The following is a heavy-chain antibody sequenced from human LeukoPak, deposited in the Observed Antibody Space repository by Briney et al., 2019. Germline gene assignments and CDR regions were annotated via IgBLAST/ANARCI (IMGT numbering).Heavy chain of an antibody. D-gene: IGHD3-3*01. J-gene: IGHJ5*02. CDR3: ARDRGQTDFWSGVNWFDP. Sequence: PSETLSLTCTVSGGSISSTTYYWVWIRQPPGKGLEWVGSIYYSGSIYYNPSLKSRVTISVDTSKNQFSLKLSSVTAADTAVYYRARDRGQTDFWSGVNWFDPWGQGTLVTVSS. CDR2: IYYSGSI. V-gene: IGHV4-39*07. CDR1: GGSISSTTYY.